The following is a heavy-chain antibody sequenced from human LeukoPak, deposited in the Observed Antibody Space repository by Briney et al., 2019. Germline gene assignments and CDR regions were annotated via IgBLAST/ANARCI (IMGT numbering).Heavy chain of an antibody. J-gene: IGHJ4*02. V-gene: IGHV3-7*01. CDR3: AKTPLYYYDSSGKYYFDY. CDR1: GFTFSSYW. Sequence: PGGSLRLSCAASGFTFSSYWMSWVRQAPGKGLEWVANIRQDGSEKNYVDSVKGRFTISRDNAKNSLYLQMNSLRAEGTAVYYCAKTPLYYYDSSGKYYFDYWGQGTLVTVSS. CDR2: IRQDGSEK. D-gene: IGHD3-22*01.